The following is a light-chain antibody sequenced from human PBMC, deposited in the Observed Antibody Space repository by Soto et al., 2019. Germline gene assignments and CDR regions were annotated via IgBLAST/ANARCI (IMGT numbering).Light chain of an antibody. Sequence: EIVLTQSPATLSLSPGERATLSCRASQSVGTFFAWYQQKPGQAPRLLIYDASNRATGIPARFSGSGSGTDFTLTISSLEPEDFAVYYCQQYGSSYTFGQGTKLEIK. CDR2: DAS. CDR3: QQYGSSYT. V-gene: IGKV3-11*01. J-gene: IGKJ2*01. CDR1: QSVGTF.